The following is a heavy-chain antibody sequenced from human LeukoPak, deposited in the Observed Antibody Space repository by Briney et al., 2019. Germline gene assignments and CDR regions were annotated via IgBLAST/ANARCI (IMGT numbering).Heavy chain of an antibody. V-gene: IGHV3-15*01. CDR1: GFTFSNYA. D-gene: IGHD2-21*01. CDR3: ATAESHIFDY. Sequence: GGSLRLSCAASGFTFSNYAMSWVRQAQGKGLEWVGRIKSNTDGGTTDYAAPVKGRFTISRDDSKNTLYLQMNSLKTEDTAVYYRATAESHIFDYWGQGTLVTVSS. J-gene: IGHJ4*02. CDR2: IKSNTDGGTT.